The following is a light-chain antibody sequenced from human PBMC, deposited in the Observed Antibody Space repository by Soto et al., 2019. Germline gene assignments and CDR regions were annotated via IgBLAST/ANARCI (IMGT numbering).Light chain of an antibody. V-gene: IGLV2-14*02. J-gene: IGLJ3*02. CDR1: SSDVGSYSL. Sequence: QSVLTQPASVSGSPGQSITISCTGTSSDVGSYSLVSWYQQHPGKAPKLMIYEVTNRPSGISNRFSGSKSDNTASLTISGLQAEDEANYYCSSFTSSSIWVFGGGTKLTVL. CDR3: SSFTSSSIWV. CDR2: EVT.